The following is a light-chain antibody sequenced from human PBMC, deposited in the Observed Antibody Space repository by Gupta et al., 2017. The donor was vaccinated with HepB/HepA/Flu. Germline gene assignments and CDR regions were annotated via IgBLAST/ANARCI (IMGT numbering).Light chain of an antibody. CDR2: GNN. J-gene: IGLJ3*02. CDR3: ACWDDSLNGWV. Sequence: QSVLTQSPSATGTPGQSVTISCSGSSPNIGRNTVDWYHQRPETAPKLLIFGNNRRPSGVPDRVSGSKSGSSAPLAISGLQSEDEGNYYCACWDDSLNGWVFGGGTKLTVL. CDR1: SPNIGRNT. V-gene: IGLV1-44*01.